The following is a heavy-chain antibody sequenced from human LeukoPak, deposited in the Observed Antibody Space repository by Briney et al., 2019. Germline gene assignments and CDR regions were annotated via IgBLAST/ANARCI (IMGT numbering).Heavy chain of an antibody. D-gene: IGHD3-16*02. CDR3: ALGVVSYFDY. CDR1: GGSISSGSYY. V-gene: IGHV4-61*02. Sequence: SETLSLTCTVSGGSISSGSYYWSWIRQPAGKGLEWIGRIYTSGSTNYNPSLKSRVTISVDTSKNQFSLKLSSVTAADTAVYYCALGVVSYFDYWGQGTLVTVSS. CDR2: IYTSGST. J-gene: IGHJ4*02.